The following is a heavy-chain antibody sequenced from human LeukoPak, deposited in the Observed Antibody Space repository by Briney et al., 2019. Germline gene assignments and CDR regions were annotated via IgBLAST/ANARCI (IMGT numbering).Heavy chain of an antibody. D-gene: IGHD2-21*02. CDR3: ARFNCGADCYTDY. V-gene: IGHV1-46*01. Sequence: ASVKVSCKASGYTFTNYYMHWVRQAPGQGLEWKGIINPSGGSATYAQKFQGRVTVTRDTSTGTVYMELSSLRSEDTAVYYCARFNCGADCYTDYWGQGTLVTASS. J-gene: IGHJ4*02. CDR2: INPSGGSA. CDR1: GYTFTNYY.